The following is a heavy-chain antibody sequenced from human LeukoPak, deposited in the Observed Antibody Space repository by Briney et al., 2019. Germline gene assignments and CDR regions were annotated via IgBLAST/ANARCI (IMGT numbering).Heavy chain of an antibody. Sequence: PSETLSLTCTVSGGSISSYYWSWIRQPPGKGLEWIGYIYYSGSTNYNASLKSRVTISVDTSKNQFSLKLSSVTAADPAVYYCARGVVTGTQELWGQGTPVTVSS. CDR2: IYYSGST. J-gene: IGHJ4*02. V-gene: IGHV4-59*01. D-gene: IGHD1-7*01. CDR1: GGSISSYY. CDR3: ARGVVTGTQEL.